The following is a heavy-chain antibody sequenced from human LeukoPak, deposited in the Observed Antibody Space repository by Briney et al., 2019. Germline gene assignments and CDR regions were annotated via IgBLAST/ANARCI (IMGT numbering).Heavy chain of an antibody. D-gene: IGHD3-10*01. CDR3: TRGGYGPGSHYRF. V-gene: IGHV4-34*01. CDR2: INHSGAI. CDR1: GGSFSGYY. Sequence: SETLSLTCAFYGGSFSGYYWSWIRQSPGKGLEWIGEINHSGAIDYNTSLKRLTTISVDTSKNHFSLNLNSVSAATTALYYCTRGGYGPGSHYRFWGQGTLVIVSS. J-gene: IGHJ4*02.